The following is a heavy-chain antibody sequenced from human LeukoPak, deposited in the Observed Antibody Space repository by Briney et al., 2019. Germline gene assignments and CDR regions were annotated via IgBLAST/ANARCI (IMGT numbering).Heavy chain of an antibody. CDR3: ARDLFWIAAANTNNNAFDI. J-gene: IGHJ3*02. V-gene: IGHV4-61*02. Sequence: SQTLSLTCTVSGGSISSGSYYWSWIRQPAGKGLEWIGRIDTSGSTNYNPSLKSRVTISVDTSKNQFSLKLSSVTAADTAVYYCARDLFWIAAANTNNNAFDIWGQGTMVTVSS. CDR2: IDTSGST. CDR1: GGSISSGSYY. D-gene: IGHD6-13*01.